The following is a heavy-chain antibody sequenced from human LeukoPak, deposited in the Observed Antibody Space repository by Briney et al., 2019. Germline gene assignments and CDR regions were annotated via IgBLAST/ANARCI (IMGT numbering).Heavy chain of an antibody. CDR1: GFTFSSYA. V-gene: IGHV3-30*04. CDR2: ISYDGSNK. CDR3: ARGKATIFGVVIPHAFDI. J-gene: IGHJ3*02. D-gene: IGHD3-3*01. Sequence: GGSLRLSCAASGFTFSSYAMHWVRQAPGKGLEWVAVISYDGSNKYYADSVKGRFTISRDNAKNSLYLQMNSLRAEDTAVYYCARGKATIFGVVIPHAFDIWGQGTMVTVSS.